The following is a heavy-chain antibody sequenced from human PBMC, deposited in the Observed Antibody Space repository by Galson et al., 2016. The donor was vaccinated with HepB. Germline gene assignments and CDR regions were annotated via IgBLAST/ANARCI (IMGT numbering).Heavy chain of an antibody. Sequence: LRLSCAASGFRFSGYFMSWLRQAPGKGLEWVANIAHDGGENRYVDSVKGRFTISRDNAKNSLYLQMNSLRAEDTAVYYCAREANRFLYIDFWGRGTLVSVSS. V-gene: IGHV3-7*01. CDR1: GFRFSGYF. CDR3: AREANRFLYIDF. CDR2: IAHDGGEN. D-gene: IGHD2-21*01. J-gene: IGHJ4*02.